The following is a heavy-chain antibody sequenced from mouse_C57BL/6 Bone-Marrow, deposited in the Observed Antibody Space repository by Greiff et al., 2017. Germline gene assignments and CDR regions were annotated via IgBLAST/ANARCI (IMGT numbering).Heavy chain of an antibody. J-gene: IGHJ4*01. CDR1: GFSFNIYA. V-gene: IGHV10-1*01. CDR2: IRSKSNNYAT. Sequence: VQLVESGGGLVQPKGSLKLSCAASGFSFNIYAMNWVRQAPGKGLEWVARIRSKSNNYATYYADSVKDRFTISRDDSESMLYLQMNNLKTEDTAMYYWVTGDYYAMDYWGQGTSVTVSS. CDR3: VTGDYYAMDY.